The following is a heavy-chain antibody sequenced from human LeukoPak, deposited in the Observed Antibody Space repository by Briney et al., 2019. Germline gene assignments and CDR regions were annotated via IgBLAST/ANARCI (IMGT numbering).Heavy chain of an antibody. J-gene: IGHJ6*03. CDR2: IIPIFGTA. V-gene: IGHV1-69*06. CDR1: GGTFSSYA. CDR3: AREGNSGYYYYYYMDV. Sequence: ASVKVSCKASGGTFSSYAISWVRQAPGQGLEWMGGIIPIFGTANYAQKFQGRVTITADKSTSTAYMELSSLRSEDTAVYYCAREGNSGYYYYYYMDVWGKGTTVTVSS. D-gene: IGHD5-12*01.